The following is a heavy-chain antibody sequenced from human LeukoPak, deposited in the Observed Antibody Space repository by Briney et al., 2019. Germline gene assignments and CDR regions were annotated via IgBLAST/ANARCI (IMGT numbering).Heavy chain of an antibody. J-gene: IGHJ4*02. CDR2: IYYSGST. D-gene: IGHD4-23*01. CDR3: ARDGFATNSNFDY. CDR1: GGSISSSSYY. V-gene: IGHV4-39*07. Sequence: PSETLSLTCTVSGGSISSSSYYWGWIRQPPGKGLEWIGSIYYSGSTYYNPSLKSRVTISVDTSKNQFSLKLSSVTAADTAVYYCARDGFATNSNFDYWGQGTLVTVSS.